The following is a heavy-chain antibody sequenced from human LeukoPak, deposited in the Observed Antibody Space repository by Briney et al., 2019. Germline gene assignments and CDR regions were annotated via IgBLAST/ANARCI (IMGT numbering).Heavy chain of an antibody. CDR3: VRGTDCSATTCYPLSAFDS. CDR2: ISSRGTST. D-gene: IGHD2-2*01. Sequence: GGSLRLSCVASGFIFSDFGMNWVRQVPGKGLEWVAFISSRGTSTFYAESVKGRFTISRDTGKKSLDLQMPSLRVEDTAAYYCVRGTDCSATTCYPLSAFDSWGQGTLVTVSS. J-gene: IGHJ4*02. CDR1: GFIFSDFG. V-gene: IGHV3-21*04.